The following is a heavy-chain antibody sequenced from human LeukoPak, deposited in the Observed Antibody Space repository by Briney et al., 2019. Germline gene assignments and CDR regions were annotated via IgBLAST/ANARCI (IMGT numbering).Heavy chain of an antibody. D-gene: IGHD3-22*01. J-gene: IGHJ4*02. CDR3: AREDGDYYDSSGYYFDY. CDR1: GFTVSSNY. CDR2: IYRGGST. Sequence: GGSLRLSCTASGFTVSSNYMSWVRQAPGKGLEWVSAIYRGGSTHYADSVKGRFTISRDNSKNTLYLQMTSLRAEDTAVYYCAREDGDYYDSSGYYFDYWGQGTLVTVSS. V-gene: IGHV3-53*01.